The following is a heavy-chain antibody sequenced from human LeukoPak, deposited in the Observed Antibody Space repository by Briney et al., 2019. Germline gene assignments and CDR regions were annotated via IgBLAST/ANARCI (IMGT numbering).Heavy chain of an antibody. J-gene: IGHJ5*02. Sequence: SETLSLTCTVSGGSISSSSYYWGWTRQPPGKGLEWIGSMYYSGSTSYNPSLKSRVTISVDTSKNQFSLKLSSVIAADTAVYYCARAYCGGGDCYHSRGWFDTWGQGTLVTVSS. V-gene: IGHV4-39*07. CDR3: ARAYCGGGDCYHSRGWFDT. CDR2: MYYSGST. D-gene: IGHD2-21*02. CDR1: GGSISSSSYY.